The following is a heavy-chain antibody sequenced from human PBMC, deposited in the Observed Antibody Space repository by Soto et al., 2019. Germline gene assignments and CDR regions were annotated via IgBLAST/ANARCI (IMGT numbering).Heavy chain of an antibody. CDR3: ARESREYYFDY. J-gene: IGHJ4*02. V-gene: IGHV4-59*01. CDR1: GGSISTYY. Sequence: QVQLQESGPGLVKPSETLSLTCTVSGGSISTYYWSWIRQPPGKGLEWIGYVFYSGITNYNPSLKSXXTXSEXTSKNQFSLRLSSVTAADTAVYYCARESREYYFDYWGQGTLVTVSS. CDR2: VFYSGIT.